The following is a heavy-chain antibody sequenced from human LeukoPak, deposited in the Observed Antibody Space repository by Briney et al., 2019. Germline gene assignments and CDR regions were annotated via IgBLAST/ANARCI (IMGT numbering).Heavy chain of an antibody. CDR1: GGTFSSYT. Sequence: SVKVSCKASGGTFSSYTISWVRQAPGQGLEWMGRIIPILGIANYAQKFQGRVTITADKSTSTAYMELSRLRSDDTAVYYCARGGIAVAVWFDPWGQGTLVTVSS. D-gene: IGHD6-19*01. J-gene: IGHJ5*02. CDR2: IIPILGIA. CDR3: ARGGIAVAVWFDP. V-gene: IGHV1-69*02.